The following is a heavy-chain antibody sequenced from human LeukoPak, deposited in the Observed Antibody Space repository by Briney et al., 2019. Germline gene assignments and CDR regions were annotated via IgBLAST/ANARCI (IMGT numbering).Heavy chain of an antibody. CDR3: ARFETYYYGSGEDDY. CDR1: GYTFTSYA. V-gene: IGHV1-3*01. Sequence: GASVKVSCKASGYTFTSYAMHWVRQAPGQRLEWMGWINAGNGNTKYSQKFQGRVTNTRDTSASTAYMELSSLRSEDTAVYYCARFETYYYGSGEDDYWGQGTLVTVSS. CDR2: INAGNGNT. D-gene: IGHD3-10*01. J-gene: IGHJ4*02.